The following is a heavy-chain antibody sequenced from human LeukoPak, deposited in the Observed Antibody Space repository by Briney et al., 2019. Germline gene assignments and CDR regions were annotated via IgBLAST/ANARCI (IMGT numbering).Heavy chain of an antibody. CDR1: GGSISSYY. CDR2: IYYSGST. J-gene: IGHJ4*02. CDR3: ARGGDDGDLLDY. D-gene: IGHD4-17*01. V-gene: IGHV4-59*12. Sequence: SETLSLTCTVSGGSISSYYWNWIRQPPGKGLEWIGYIYYSGSTNYNPSLRSRVTISVDTSKNQFSLKLSSVTAADTAVYYCARGGDDGDLLDYWGQGTLVTVSS.